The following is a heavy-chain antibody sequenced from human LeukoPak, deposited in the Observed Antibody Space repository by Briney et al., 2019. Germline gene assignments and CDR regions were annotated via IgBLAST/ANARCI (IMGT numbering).Heavy chain of an antibody. CDR3: ARALGAVTTMYYFDY. CDR2: IYTSGST. Sequence: SETLSLTCTVSGGSVNSNDYYWSWIRQPAGRGLEWIGRIYTSGSTNYNPSLKSRVTISVDRSKNQFSLKLSSVTAADTAVYYCARALGAVTTMYYFDYWGQGTLVTVSS. CDR1: GGSVNSNDYY. J-gene: IGHJ4*02. D-gene: IGHD4-17*01. V-gene: IGHV4-61*02.